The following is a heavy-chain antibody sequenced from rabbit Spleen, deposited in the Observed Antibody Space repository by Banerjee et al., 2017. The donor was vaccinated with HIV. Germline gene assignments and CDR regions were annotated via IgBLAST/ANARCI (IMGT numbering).Heavy chain of an antibody. J-gene: IGHJ6*01. Sequence: QSLEESGGDLVKPGASLTFTCTASGFTISSGYDMCWVRQAPGKGLEWIACTAAGGSPFTYYATWAKGRFTISKTSSTTVTLQMTSLTAADTATYFCARDAATSFSSYGMDLWGQGTLVTVS. D-gene: IGHD8-1*01. CDR3: ARDAATSFSSYGMDL. V-gene: IGHV1S40*01. CDR2: TAAGGSPFT. CDR1: GFTISSGYD.